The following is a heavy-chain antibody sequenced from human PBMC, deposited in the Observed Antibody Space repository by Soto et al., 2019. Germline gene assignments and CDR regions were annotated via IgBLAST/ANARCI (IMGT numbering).Heavy chain of an antibody. D-gene: IGHD1-26*01. J-gene: IGHJ4*01. Sequence: EVQLLESGGDLVQPGGSLRLSCATSGFIFSSYAMNWVRQAPGKGLEWVSAISGTGGSTYYADSVKGRFTISRDNSKNTLYLQMYSLKVEDTAVYYCAKDERPGIVGPAYWGHGTLVTV. CDR3: AKDERPGIVGPAY. CDR2: ISGTGGST. CDR1: GFIFSSYA. V-gene: IGHV3-23*01.